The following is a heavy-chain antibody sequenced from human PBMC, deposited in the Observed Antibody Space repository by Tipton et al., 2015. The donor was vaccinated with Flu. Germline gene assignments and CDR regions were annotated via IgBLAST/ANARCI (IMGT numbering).Heavy chain of an antibody. J-gene: IGHJ4*02. D-gene: IGHD3-10*02. CDR3: ARLSYYDVDLKNFYFDY. Sequence: TLSLTCTVSSGSIRSTNYFCAWIRQPPGKRLELIGSIFPSGTTYYNPSLKSRFTISVDTSKGQFSLMLRSVTAADTAVYYCARLSYYDVDLKNFYFDYWGQGALVTVSS. CDR2: IFPSGTT. CDR1: SGSIRSTNYF. V-gene: IGHV4-39*01.